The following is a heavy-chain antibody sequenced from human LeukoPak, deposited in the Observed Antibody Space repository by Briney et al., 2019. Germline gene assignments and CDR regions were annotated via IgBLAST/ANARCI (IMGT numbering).Heavy chain of an antibody. V-gene: IGHV3-21*01. CDR2: ISSSSSYI. D-gene: IGHD6-6*01. CDR3: ARDPGAYSSSPIDY. J-gene: IGHJ4*02. Sequence: PGGSLRRSCAASGVTFSSFTRNWVRQAPAKGLEWVSSISSSSSYIYSADSVKGRFTISRDNARNSLYLRMNSLRAEDTAVYYCARDPGAYSSSPIDYWGQGTLVTVSS. CDR1: GVTFSSFT.